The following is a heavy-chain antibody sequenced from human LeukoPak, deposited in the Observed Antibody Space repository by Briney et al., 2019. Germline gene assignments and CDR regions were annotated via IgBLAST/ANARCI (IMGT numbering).Heavy chain of an antibody. J-gene: IGHJ3*02. CDR3: AREWLQGYGSSGQDAFDI. V-gene: IGHV6-1*01. D-gene: IGHD3-22*01. Sequence: SQTLSLTCAISGDSVSSNSAAWNWIRQSPSRGLEWLGRTYYRSKWYNDYAVSVKSRITINPDTSKNQFSLQLNSVTPEDTAVYYCAREWLQGYGSSGQDAFDIWGQGTMVTVSS. CDR1: GDSVSSNSAA. CDR2: TYYRSKWYN.